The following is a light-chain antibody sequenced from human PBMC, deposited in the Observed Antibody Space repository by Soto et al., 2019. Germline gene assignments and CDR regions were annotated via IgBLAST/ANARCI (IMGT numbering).Light chain of an antibody. V-gene: IGKV1-5*03. CDR2: KAS. CDR1: QSISSW. Sequence: DIQMTQSPSTLSASVGDRVTITCRASQSISSWLAWYQQKPGKAPKLLIYKASSLESGVPSRFSGSGSGTEFTLTISSLQPDDFATYYCQQYTDYTLPFGGGTKVEIK. J-gene: IGKJ4*01. CDR3: QQYTDYTLP.